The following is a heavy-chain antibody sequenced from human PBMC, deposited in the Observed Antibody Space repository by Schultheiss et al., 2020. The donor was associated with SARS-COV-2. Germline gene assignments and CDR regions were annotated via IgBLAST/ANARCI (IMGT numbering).Heavy chain of an antibody. CDR1: GFTFSGSA. D-gene: IGHD2-21*02. J-gene: IGHJ4*02. Sequence: GGSLRLSCAASGFTFSGSAMHWVRQASGKGLEWVGRIRSKANSYATAYAASVKDRFTISRDDSKNTAYLQMNSLKTEDTAVYYCTRGGDYSSYWGQGTLVTVSS. V-gene: IGHV3-73*01. CDR3: TRGGDYSSY. CDR2: IRSKANSYAT.